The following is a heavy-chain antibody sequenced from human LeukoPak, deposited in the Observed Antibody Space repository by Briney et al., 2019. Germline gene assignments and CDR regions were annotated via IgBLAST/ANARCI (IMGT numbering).Heavy chain of an antibody. CDR1: GFTFSSYA. J-gene: IGHJ4*02. CDR2: ISGSGGST. CDR3: AKDLANYDFWSGPCDY. Sequence: GGSLRLSRAASGFTFSSYAMSWVRQAPGKGLEWVSAISGSGGSTYYADSVKGRFTISRDNSKNTLYLQMNSLRAEDTAVYYCAKDLANYDFWSGPCDYWGQGTLVTVSS. D-gene: IGHD3-3*01. V-gene: IGHV3-23*01.